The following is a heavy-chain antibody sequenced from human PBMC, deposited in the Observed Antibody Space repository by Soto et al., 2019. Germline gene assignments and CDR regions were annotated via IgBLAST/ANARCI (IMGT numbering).Heavy chain of an antibody. Sequence: WASVKVSCKASGYTFTSYGISWVRQAPGQGLEWMGWISAYNGNTNYAQKLQGRVTMTTDTSTSTAYMELRSLRSDDTAVYYCARDQRDESVAGTCHYWGQGTLVTVS. CDR2: ISAYNGNT. CDR1: GYTFTSYG. V-gene: IGHV1-18*01. J-gene: IGHJ4*02. D-gene: IGHD6-19*01. CDR3: ARDQRDESVAGTCHY.